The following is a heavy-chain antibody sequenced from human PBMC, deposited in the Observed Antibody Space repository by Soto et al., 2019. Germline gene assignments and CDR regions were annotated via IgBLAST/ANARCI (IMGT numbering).Heavy chain of an antibody. CDR3: AKLHHAAYESEY. D-gene: IGHD5-12*01. Sequence: EVHLVESGGGVVQPGGSLRLSCAASGISFSEYWMHWVRQPPGKGLEWVSRIQSDGCCPSYADSVKGRFTISRDSAKHTFYLQLHSVGAHDTAMYFCAKLHHAAYESEYWGPGTLITVSS. J-gene: IGHJ4*02. V-gene: IGHV3-74*01. CDR1: GISFSEYW. CDR2: IQSDGCCP.